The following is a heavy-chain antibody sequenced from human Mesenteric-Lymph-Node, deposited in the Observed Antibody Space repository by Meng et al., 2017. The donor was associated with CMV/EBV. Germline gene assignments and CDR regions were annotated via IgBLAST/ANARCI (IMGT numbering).Heavy chain of an antibody. D-gene: IGHD4-23*01. CDR3: AGQQRWLKSEGGFNY. J-gene: IGHJ4*02. Sequence: QQWGSALLQPSESPSLTCAVYGCSFSSYYRSCTRPPPGNVLELIGEINHSGSTNYNPSLKSRVTISLVTSKNQFSLKLSSVTAADTAVYYCAGQQRWLKSEGGFNYWGQRPLVTVSS. V-gene: IGHV4-34*01. CDR2: INHSGST. CDR1: GCSFSSYY.